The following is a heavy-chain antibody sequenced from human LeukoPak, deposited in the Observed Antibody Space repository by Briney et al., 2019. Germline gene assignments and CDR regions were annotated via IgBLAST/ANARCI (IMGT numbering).Heavy chain of an antibody. CDR3: ARDPTHSHSGYDFYLDY. Sequence: GRSLRLSCAASGFTFSSYAMHWVRQAPGKGLEWVAVISYDGSNKYYADSVKGRFTISRDNSKNTLYLQMNSLRAEDTAVYYCARDPTHSHSGYDFYLDYWGQGTLVTVSS. CDR2: ISYDGSNK. CDR1: GFTFSSYA. V-gene: IGHV3-30-3*01. J-gene: IGHJ4*02. D-gene: IGHD5-12*01.